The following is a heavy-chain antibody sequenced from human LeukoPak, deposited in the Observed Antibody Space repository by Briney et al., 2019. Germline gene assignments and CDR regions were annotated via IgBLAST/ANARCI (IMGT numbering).Heavy chain of an antibody. V-gene: IGHV4-59*01. D-gene: IGHD1-26*01. J-gene: IGHJ4*02. CDR2: IYYSGST. CDR3: ARVTVGATGHYFDY. CDR1: GGSISSYY. Sequence: SETLSLTCTVSGGSISSYYWSWIRQPPGKGLEWIGYIYYSGSTNYNPSLKSRVTISVDTSKNQFSLKLSSVTAADTAVCYCARVTVGATGHYFDYWGQGTLVTVSS.